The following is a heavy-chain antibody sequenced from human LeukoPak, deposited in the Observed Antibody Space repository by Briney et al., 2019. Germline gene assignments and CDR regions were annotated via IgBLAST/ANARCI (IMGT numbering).Heavy chain of an antibody. CDR2: INPSGGNT. J-gene: IGHJ4*02. CDR1: GYTFTSYY. V-gene: IGHV1-46*01. CDR3: ARDVSDCSGGSCYSYFDY. D-gene: IGHD2-15*01. Sequence: ASVKVSCKASGYTFTSYYMHWVRQAPGQGLEWMGIINPSGGNTSYAQKFQGRATVTRDTSTSTVYMELSSLRSEDTAVYYCARDVSDCSGGSCYSYFDYWGQGSLVTVSS.